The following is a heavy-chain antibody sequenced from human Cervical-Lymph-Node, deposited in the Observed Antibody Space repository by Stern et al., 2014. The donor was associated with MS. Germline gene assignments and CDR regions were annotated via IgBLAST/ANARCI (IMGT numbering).Heavy chain of an antibody. Sequence: EVQLVESGGGFVQPGGSLRLSCAASGFTFSSYAMSWVRQAPGKGLQWVSAISGSGDDSYYADSVKGRFTISRDNSKNTLYLQMNSLRGEDTAIYYCAKDREDYDFWSTYYFHFDYWGQGTLVTVSS. CDR2: ISGSGDDS. CDR3: AKDREDYDFWSTYYFHFDY. CDR1: GFTFSSYA. J-gene: IGHJ4*02. D-gene: IGHD3-3*01. V-gene: IGHV3-23*04.